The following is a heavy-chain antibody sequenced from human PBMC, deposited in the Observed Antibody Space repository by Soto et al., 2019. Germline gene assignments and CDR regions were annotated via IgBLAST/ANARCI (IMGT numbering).Heavy chain of an antibody. Sequence: GASVKVSCKASGGTFGSYAIRWVRQAPGQGLEWMGGIIPIFGTANYAQKFQGRVTITADESTSTAYMELSSLRSEDTAVYYCARASPIITGTPQPFDYWGQGTLLTVSS. J-gene: IGHJ4*02. CDR2: IIPIFGTA. CDR1: GGTFGSYA. D-gene: IGHD1-20*01. CDR3: ARASPIITGTPQPFDY. V-gene: IGHV1-69*13.